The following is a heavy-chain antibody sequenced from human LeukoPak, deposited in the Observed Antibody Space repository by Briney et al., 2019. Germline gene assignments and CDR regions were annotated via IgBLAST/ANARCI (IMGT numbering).Heavy chain of an antibody. V-gene: IGHV4-59*08. D-gene: IGHD2-21*02. CDR2: IYYSGST. CDR3: ARLQVHCGGDCYTRWFDP. J-gene: IGHJ5*02. Sequence: SETLTLTCTVSGGSVSSYYWSWIRQPPGKGLEWIAYIYYSGSTKYNPSLKSRVTISLDRSKNQFSLKLRSVTAADTAVYYCARLQVHCGGDCYTRWFDPWGQGTLVTASS. CDR1: GGSVSSYY.